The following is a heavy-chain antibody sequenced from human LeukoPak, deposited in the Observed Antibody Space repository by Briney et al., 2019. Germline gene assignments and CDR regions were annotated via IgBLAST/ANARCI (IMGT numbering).Heavy chain of an antibody. J-gene: IGHJ4*02. Sequence: GGSLRLSCAASGFTFSSYAMSWVRQAPGKGLEWVSAISGSGGSTYYADSVKGRFTISRDNAKNSLYLQMNSLRAEDTAVYYCARDLVDTAMVPVGDPFDYWGQGTLVTVSS. CDR1: GFTFSSYA. CDR3: ARDLVDTAMVPVGDPFDY. V-gene: IGHV3-23*01. D-gene: IGHD5-18*01. CDR2: ISGSGGST.